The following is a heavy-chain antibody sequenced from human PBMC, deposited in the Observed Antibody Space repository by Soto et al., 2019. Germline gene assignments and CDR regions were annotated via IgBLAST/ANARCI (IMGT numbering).Heavy chain of an antibody. J-gene: IGHJ5*02. Sequence: SETLSLTCTVSGGSISSGGYYWSWIRQHPGKGLEWIGYIYYSGSTYYNPSLKSRVTISVDTSKNQFSLKLSSVTAADTAVYYCARGGRGRIKYSSSWFDPWGQGTLVTVSS. V-gene: IGHV4-31*03. CDR2: IYYSGST. CDR1: GGSISSGGYY. D-gene: IGHD6-6*01. CDR3: ARGGRGRIKYSSSWFDP.